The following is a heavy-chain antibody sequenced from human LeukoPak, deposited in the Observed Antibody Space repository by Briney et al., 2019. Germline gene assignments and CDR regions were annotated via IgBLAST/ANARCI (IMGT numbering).Heavy chain of an antibody. D-gene: IGHD3-22*01. CDR1: GYTFTGYY. V-gene: IGHV1-2*02. CDR2: INPNSGGT. J-gene: IGHJ4*02. Sequence: GASVKVSCKASGYTFTGYYMHWVRQAPGQGLEWMGWINPNSGGTNYAQKFPGRVTMTRDTSISTAYMELSRLRSDDTAVYYCAREGDYYDSSGSPGPFDYWGQGTLVTVSS. CDR3: AREGDYYDSSGSPGPFDY.